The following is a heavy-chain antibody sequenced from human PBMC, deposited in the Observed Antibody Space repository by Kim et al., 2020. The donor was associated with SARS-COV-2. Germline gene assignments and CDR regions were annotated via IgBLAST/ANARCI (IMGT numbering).Heavy chain of an antibody. CDR1: GYTFTSYD. Sequence: ASVKVSCKASGYTFTSYDINWVRQATGQGLEWMGWMNPNSGNTGYAQKFQGRVTMTRNTSISTAYMELSSLRSEDTAVYYCARDRTTVTHLGYYYYGMDVWGQGTTVTVSS. V-gene: IGHV1-8*01. CDR3: ARDRTTVTHLGYYYYGMDV. CDR2: MNPNSGNT. J-gene: IGHJ6*02. D-gene: IGHD4-17*01.